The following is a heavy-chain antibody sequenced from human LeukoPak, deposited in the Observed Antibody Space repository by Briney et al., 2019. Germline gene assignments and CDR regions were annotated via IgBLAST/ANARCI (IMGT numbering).Heavy chain of an antibody. D-gene: IGHD3-3*01. V-gene: IGHV3-23*01. Sequence: GGSLRLSCAASGFTFSSYVMSWVRQTPGQGPEWVSSISGPGTSTYYADSVRGRFSISRDNSDNTLHLQMNSLRPEDTAVYFCAKDPRERFFEGTFDSWGQGSLVNGSS. J-gene: IGHJ4*02. CDR1: GFTFSSYV. CDR3: AKDPRERFFEGTFDS. CDR2: ISGPGTST.